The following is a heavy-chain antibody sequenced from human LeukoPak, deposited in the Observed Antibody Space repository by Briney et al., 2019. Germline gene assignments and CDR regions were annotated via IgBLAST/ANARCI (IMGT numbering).Heavy chain of an antibody. CDR2: IYYSGST. CDR1: GGSISSSSYY. CDR3: ARLSVVRGKGLPYYFDY. J-gene: IGHJ4*02. Sequence: PSETLSLTCTVSGGSISSSSYYWGWIRQPPGKGLEWIGSIYYSGSTYYNPSLKSRVTISVDTSKNQFSLKLSSVTAADTAVYYCARLSVVRGKGLPYYFDYWGQGTLVTVSS. D-gene: IGHD3-10*01. V-gene: IGHV4-39*01.